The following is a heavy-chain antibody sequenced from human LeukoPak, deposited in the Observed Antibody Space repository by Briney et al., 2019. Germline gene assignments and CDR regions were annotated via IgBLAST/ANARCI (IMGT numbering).Heavy chain of an antibody. CDR1: GYSFTTYW. D-gene: IGHD6-13*01. CDR3: ARRSSSWYRDAFDI. CDR2: IYPGDSDT. J-gene: IGHJ3*02. V-gene: IGHV5-51*01. Sequence: RGESLKISCKGSGYSFTTYWIGWVRQMPGKGLEWMGIIYPGDSDTRYSPSFQGQVTISADKSISTAYLQWSSLKASDTAMYYCARRSSSWYRDAFDIWGQGTMVTVSS.